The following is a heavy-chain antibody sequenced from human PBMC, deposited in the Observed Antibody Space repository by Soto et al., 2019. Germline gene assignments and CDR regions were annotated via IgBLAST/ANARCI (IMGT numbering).Heavy chain of an antibody. V-gene: IGHV1-8*03. CDR1: GYTFTRYD. CDR3: ANYSRGWISWFDH. J-gene: IGHJ5*02. Sequence: QVQLVQSGAEVKKPGASVKVSCKASGYTFTRYDINWVRQATGQGLELMGWMNPNSGNTGYAQKFQDRVTITRNTSISTAYMELSSLSSEDTAVYYCANYSRGWISWFDHWGQGTLVTVSS. D-gene: IGHD6-19*01. CDR2: MNPNSGNT.